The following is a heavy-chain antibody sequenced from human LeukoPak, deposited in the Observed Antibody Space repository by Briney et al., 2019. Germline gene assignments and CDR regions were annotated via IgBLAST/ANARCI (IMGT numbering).Heavy chain of an antibody. CDR3: ARFGVYCSGGSCRNHNWFDP. J-gene: IGHJ5*02. CDR2: ISAYNGNT. V-gene: IGHV1-18*01. CDR1: GYTFTSYG. D-gene: IGHD2-15*01. Sequence: ASVKVSCKASGYTFTSYGISWVRQAPGQGLEWMGWISAYNGNTNYAQKLQGRVTMTTDTSTSTAYMELSRLRSDDTAVYYCARFGVYCSGGSCRNHNWFDPWGQGTLVTVSS.